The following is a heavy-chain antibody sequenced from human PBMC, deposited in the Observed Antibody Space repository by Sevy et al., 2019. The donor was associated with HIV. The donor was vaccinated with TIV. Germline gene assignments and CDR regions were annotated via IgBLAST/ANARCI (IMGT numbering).Heavy chain of an antibody. V-gene: IGHV1-69*04. D-gene: IGHD5-18*01. CDR3: ARGNRGYSYGKYYYYGMDV. CDR2: IIPILGIA. J-gene: IGHJ6*02. CDR1: GGTFSSYA. Sequence: ASVKVSCKASGGTFSSYAISWVRQAPGQGLEWMGRIIPILGIANYAQRFQGRVTITADKSTSTAYMELSSLRSEDTAVYYCARGNRGYSYGKYYYYGMDVWGQGTTVTVSS.